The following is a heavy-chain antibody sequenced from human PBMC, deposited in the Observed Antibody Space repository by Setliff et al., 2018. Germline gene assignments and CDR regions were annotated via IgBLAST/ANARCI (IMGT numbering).Heavy chain of an antibody. CDR3: ARYSSGWTGGASDI. CDR2: INWNGGST. V-gene: IGHV3-20*04. J-gene: IGHJ3*02. Sequence: PGGSLRLSCAASGFTFDDYGMSRVRQAPGKGLEWVSGINWNGGSTGYAGSVKGRFTISRDNAKNSLYLQMNSLRVEDTALYYCARYSSGWTGGASDIWGQGTMVTVSS. D-gene: IGHD6-19*01. CDR1: GFTFDDYG.